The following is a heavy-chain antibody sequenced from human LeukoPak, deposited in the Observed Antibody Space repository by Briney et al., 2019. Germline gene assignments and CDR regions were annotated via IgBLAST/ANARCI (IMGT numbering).Heavy chain of an antibody. CDR1: GYTFTGYY. CDR3: ARAYYDSSGYSDY. Sequence: ASVKVSCKASGYTFTGYYMHWVRQAPGQGLEWMRWINPNSGGTNYAQKFQGRVTMTRDTSISTAYMELSRLRSDDTAVYYCARAYYDSSGYSDYWGQGTLVTVSS. D-gene: IGHD3-22*01. CDR2: INPNSGGT. J-gene: IGHJ4*02. V-gene: IGHV1-2*02.